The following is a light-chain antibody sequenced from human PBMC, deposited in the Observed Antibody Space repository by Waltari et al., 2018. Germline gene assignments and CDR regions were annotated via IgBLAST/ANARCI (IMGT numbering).Light chain of an antibody. CDR1: SSDVGDYNY. Sequence: QSALTQPASVSGSPGQSITISCTGTSSDVGDYNYVSWYQRHPGKAPKLIIFEVSNRPSGVSNRFSGSKSGDTASLTISGLQAEDEADYYCSSYTSSSTYVGFGGGTKLTVL. CDR2: EVS. V-gene: IGLV2-14*01. CDR3: SSYTSSSTYVG. J-gene: IGLJ2*01.